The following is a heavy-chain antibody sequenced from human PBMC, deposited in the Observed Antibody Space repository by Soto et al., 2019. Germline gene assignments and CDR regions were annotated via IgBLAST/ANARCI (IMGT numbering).Heavy chain of an antibody. D-gene: IGHD1-20*01. CDR3: ARDGPRITGSLDY. V-gene: IGHV4-39*02. CDR1: GGSISSSSYY. CDR2: IYYSGST. J-gene: IGHJ4*02. Sequence: SETLSLTCTVSGGSISSSSYYWGWIRQPPGKGLEWIGSIYYSGSTYYNLSLKSRVTISVDTSKNQFSLKLSSVTAADTAVYYCARDGPRITGSLDYWGQGTLVTVSS.